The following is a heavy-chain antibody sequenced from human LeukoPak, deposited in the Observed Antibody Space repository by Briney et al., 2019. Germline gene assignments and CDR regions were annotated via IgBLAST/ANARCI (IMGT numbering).Heavy chain of an antibody. CDR1: GFTFNNYP. J-gene: IGHJ4*02. Sequence: GGSLRLSCAASGFTFNNYPMSWVRQAPGKGLEWVAAIGDKGVDTKYADSVEGRFTISRDNSKNTLYLQMNSLRVEDTAIYYCGRDWKLDYWGQGTLVTVSS. D-gene: IGHD1-1*01. CDR3: GRDWKLDY. V-gene: IGHV3-23*01. CDR2: IGDKGVDT.